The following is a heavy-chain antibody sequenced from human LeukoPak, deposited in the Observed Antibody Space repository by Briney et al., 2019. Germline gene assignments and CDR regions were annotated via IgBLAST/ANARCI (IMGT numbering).Heavy chain of an antibody. Sequence: SETLSLTCAVHGGSFSGYYWSWIRQPPGKGLEWIGEINHSGSTNYNPSLKSRVTISVDTSKNQFSLKLSSVTAADTAVYYCARGCWVRGVSYYYYYYMDVWGKGTTVTVSS. CDR1: GGSFSGYY. V-gene: IGHV4-34*01. CDR2: INHSGST. CDR3: ARGCWVRGVSYYYYYYMDV. D-gene: IGHD3-10*01. J-gene: IGHJ6*03.